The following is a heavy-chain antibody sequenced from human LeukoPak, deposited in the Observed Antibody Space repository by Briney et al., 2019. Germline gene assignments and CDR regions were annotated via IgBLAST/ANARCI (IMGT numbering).Heavy chain of an antibody. D-gene: IGHD5-12*01. CDR3: AKGGYDYVEIGYFDF. Sequence: PGGSLRLSCAASGFIFSNYAMSWVRQAPGKGLEWVSVIISSSGSTFYADSVKGRFTISRDNSKNTLYLQMNSLRDEDTAVYYCAKGGYDYVEIGYFDFWGQGTLVTVSS. CDR2: IISSSGST. V-gene: IGHV3-23*01. J-gene: IGHJ4*02. CDR1: GFIFSNYA.